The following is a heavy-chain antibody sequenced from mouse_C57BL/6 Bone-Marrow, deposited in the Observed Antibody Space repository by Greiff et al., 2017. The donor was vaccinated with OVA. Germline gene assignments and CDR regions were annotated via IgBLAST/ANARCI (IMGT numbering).Heavy chain of an antibody. Sequence: VQLQQSGPELVKPGASVKIPCKASGYTFTDYNMDWVKQSHGKSLEWIGDITPNNGGTIYNQKFKGKATLTVDKSSSTAYMELRSLTSEDTAVYYCARGNWYFDVWGTGTTVTVSS. CDR2: ITPNNGGT. J-gene: IGHJ1*03. CDR1: GYTFTDYN. CDR3: ARGNWYFDV. V-gene: IGHV1-18*01.